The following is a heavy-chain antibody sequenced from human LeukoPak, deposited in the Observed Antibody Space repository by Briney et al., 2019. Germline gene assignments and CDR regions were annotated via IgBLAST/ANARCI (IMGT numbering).Heavy chain of an antibody. D-gene: IGHD1-1*01. J-gene: IGHJ3*02. CDR1: GFTFSSYW. CDR3: ARETMEAFDI. CDR2: IGGSSTSI. Sequence: SGGSLRLSCAASGFTFSSYWMSWVRQAPGKGLEWVSSIGGSSTSIYYADSVKGRFTISRDNAKNSLYLQMNSLRAEDTAVYYCARETMEAFDIWGQGTMVTVS. V-gene: IGHV3-21*06.